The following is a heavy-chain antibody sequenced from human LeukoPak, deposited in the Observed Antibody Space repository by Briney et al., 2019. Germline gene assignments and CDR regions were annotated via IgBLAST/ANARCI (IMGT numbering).Heavy chain of an antibody. CDR1: GGSFSGYY. V-gene: IGHV4-34*01. CDR3: ARGIGTTGTTWYNWFDP. D-gene: IGHD1-1*01. CDR2: INHSGST. J-gene: IGHJ5*02. Sequence: PSETLSLTCAVYGGSFSGYYWSWIRQPPGKGLEWIGEINHSGSTNYNPSLKSRVTISVDTSKNQISLKLSSVTAADTAVYYCARGIGTTGTTWYNWFDPWGQGTLVTVSS.